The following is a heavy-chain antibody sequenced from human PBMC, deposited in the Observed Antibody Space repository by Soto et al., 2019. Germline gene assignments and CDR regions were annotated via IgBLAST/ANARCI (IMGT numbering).Heavy chain of an antibody. D-gene: IGHD2-2*01. CDR1: GFSLSTSGVG. CDR2: IYWTDDK. V-gene: IGHV2-5*01. CDR3: AHRMRPARESMPPPYYCDY. J-gene: IGHJ4*02. Sequence: QITLKESGPTLVKPTQTLTLTCTFSGFSLSTSGVGVGWFRQPPGKALGWLALIYWTDDKRYSPSLKSRLTITKDPPKNQVVLTMTNMDPVDTPTYYCAHRMRPARESMPPPYYCDYWGQGTLVSVSS.